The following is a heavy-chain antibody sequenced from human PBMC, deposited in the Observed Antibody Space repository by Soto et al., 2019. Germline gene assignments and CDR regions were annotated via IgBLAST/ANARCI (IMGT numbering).Heavy chain of an antibody. Sequence: ASVKVSCKASGGTFSSYTISRVRQAPGQGLEWMGRIIPILGIANYAQKFQGRVTITADKSTSTAYMELSSLRSEDTAVYYCARDLVGYCSGGSCPQFDPWGQGTLVTVSS. J-gene: IGHJ5*02. CDR3: ARDLVGYCSGGSCPQFDP. V-gene: IGHV1-69*04. CDR2: IIPILGIA. CDR1: GGTFSSYT. D-gene: IGHD2-15*01.